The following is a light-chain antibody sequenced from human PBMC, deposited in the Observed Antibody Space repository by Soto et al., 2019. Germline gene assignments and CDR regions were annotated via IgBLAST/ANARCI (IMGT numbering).Light chain of an antibody. Sequence: DIQMTQSPSSVSASVGDSVTITCRASQGIGIYLAWYQQKPGKAPKLLIYAASTLQSGVPSRFRGSGSGTDFTLTISSLQPEDFATYFCQQANSLPYTFGQGTKVDIK. V-gene: IGKV1-12*01. J-gene: IGKJ2*01. CDR3: QQANSLPYT. CDR1: QGIGIY. CDR2: AAS.